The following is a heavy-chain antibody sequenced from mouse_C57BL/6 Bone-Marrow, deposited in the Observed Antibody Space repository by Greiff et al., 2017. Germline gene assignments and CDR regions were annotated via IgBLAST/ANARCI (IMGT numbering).Heavy chain of an antibody. V-gene: IGHV1-7*01. Sequence: QVHVKQSGAELAKPGASVKLSCKASGYTFTSYWMHWVKQRPGQGLEWIGYINPSSGYTKYNQKFKDKATLTADKSSSTAYMQLSSLTYEDSASNITTVVATDYFDYCGQGTTLTVSS. J-gene: IGHJ2*01. D-gene: IGHD1-1*01. CDR3: TVVATDYFDY. CDR1: GYTFTSYW. CDR2: INPSSGYT.